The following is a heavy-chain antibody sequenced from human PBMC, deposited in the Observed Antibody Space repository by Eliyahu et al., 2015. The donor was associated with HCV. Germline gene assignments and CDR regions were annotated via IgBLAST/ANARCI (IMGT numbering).Heavy chain of an antibody. CDR2: IYYSGST. CDR3: VAGGSPGDFDY. CDR1: GGSISSYY. Sequence: QVQLQESGPGLVXPSETLSLXCPXXGGSISSYYWSWIRQPPGKGLEWIGYIYYSGSTNYNPSLKSRVTISVDTSKNXFSLKLSSVTAADTAVYYCVAGGSPGDFDYWGQGTLVTVSS. V-gene: IGHV4-59*01. D-gene: IGHD1-1*01. J-gene: IGHJ4*02.